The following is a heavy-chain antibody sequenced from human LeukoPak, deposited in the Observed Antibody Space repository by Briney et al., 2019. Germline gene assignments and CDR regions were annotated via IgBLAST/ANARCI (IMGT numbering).Heavy chain of an antibody. V-gene: IGHV4-59*01. D-gene: IGHD5-12*01. J-gene: IGHJ4*02. CDR3: ARERGGYSGYGEDFDY. CDR2: IYYSGST. Sequence: SETLSLTCTVSGGSISSYYWSWIRQPPGKGLEWIGYIYYSGSTNYNPSLKSRVTISVDTSKNQFSPKLSSVTAADTAVYYCARERGGYSGYGEDFDYWGQGTLVTVSS. CDR1: GGSISSYY.